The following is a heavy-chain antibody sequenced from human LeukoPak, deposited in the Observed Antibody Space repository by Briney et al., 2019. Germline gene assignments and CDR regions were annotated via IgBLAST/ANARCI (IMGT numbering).Heavy chain of an antibody. J-gene: IGHJ4*02. V-gene: IGHV4-59*01. CDR3: ARGGSSWYADY. CDR2: IHYSGST. Sequence: PSETLSLTCTVSGGSITNYYWSWIRQPPEKGLEWIGYIHYSGSTSYNPSLRSRVTMSVDTSNDQFSLKVSSVTAADTAVYYCARGGSSWYADYWGQGTLVTVSS. D-gene: IGHD6-13*01. CDR1: GGSITNYY.